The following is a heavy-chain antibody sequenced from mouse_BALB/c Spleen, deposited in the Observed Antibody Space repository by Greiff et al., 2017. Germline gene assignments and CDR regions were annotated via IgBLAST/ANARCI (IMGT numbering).Heavy chain of an antibody. V-gene: IGHV3-2*02. CDR2: ISYSGST. Sequence: EVQLVESGPGLVKPSQSLSLTCTVTGYSITSDYAWNWIRQFPGNKLEWMGYISYSGSTSYNPSLKSRISITRDTSKNQFFLQLNSVTTEDTATYYCATTATGYFDYWGQGTTLTVSS. CDR1: GYSITSDYA. J-gene: IGHJ2*01. D-gene: IGHD1-2*01. CDR3: ATTATGYFDY.